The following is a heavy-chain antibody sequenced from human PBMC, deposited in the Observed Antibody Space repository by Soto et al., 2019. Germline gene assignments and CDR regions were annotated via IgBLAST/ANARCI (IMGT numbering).Heavy chain of an antibody. CDR2: INAGYGNT. V-gene: IGHV1-3*01. CDR1: WYTFSSFA. CDR3: ARDTGDGTFDF. J-gene: IGHJ4*02. D-gene: IGHD7-27*01. Sequence: APVKVSCKASWYTFSSFAMHLVRQAPGQRLEWMGWINAGYGNTKSSQKFQDRVTISRDTSASTAYMELTSLRSEDTAVYYCARDTGDGTFDFWGQGTLVTVSS.